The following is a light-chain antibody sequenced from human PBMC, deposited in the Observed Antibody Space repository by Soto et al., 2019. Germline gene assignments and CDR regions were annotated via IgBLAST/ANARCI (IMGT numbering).Light chain of an antibody. CDR3: QQSHSTPLT. CDR2: DAS. Sequence: EIVLTQSPAILSLSPGEKATLSCRASQSVSGSLGWYQQKPGQAPRLIIYDASVRATGIPARFSGSGSGTEFTLTITSLQPEDSATYYCQQSHSTPLTFGGGTKVEI. CDR1: QSVSGS. V-gene: IGKV3-11*01. J-gene: IGKJ4*01.